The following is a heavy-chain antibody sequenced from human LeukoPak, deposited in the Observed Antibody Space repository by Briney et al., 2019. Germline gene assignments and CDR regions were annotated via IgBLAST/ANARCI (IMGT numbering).Heavy chain of an antibody. CDR1: GFTFSSYG. Sequence: GGTLRLSCAASGFTFSSYGMNWVRQAPGKGLEWVSTISGSGTSTYYADSAKGRFTISRDNSKNTLYLQMNSLRAEDTAVYYCASKSGGTSAGYYYMDVWGKGTTVTISS. V-gene: IGHV3-23*01. D-gene: IGHD4-23*01. J-gene: IGHJ6*03. CDR2: ISGSGTST. CDR3: ASKSGGTSAGYYYMDV.